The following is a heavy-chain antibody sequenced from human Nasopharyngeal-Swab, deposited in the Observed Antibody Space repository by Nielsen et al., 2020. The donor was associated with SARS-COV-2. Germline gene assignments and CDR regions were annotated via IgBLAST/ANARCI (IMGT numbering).Heavy chain of an antibody. CDR2: ITGNGDTT. CDR3: ARDAPAHYGAFY. J-gene: IGHJ4*02. V-gene: IGHV3-23*01. CDR1: GFTFSSYS. D-gene: IGHD4-17*01. Sequence: GGSLRLSCAASGFTFSSYSMSWLRQAPGKGLEWVSTITGNGDTTYYADSVKGGFTISRDNSENTVYLQMNSLRDEDTAVYYCARDAPAHYGAFYWGRGTLVTVSS.